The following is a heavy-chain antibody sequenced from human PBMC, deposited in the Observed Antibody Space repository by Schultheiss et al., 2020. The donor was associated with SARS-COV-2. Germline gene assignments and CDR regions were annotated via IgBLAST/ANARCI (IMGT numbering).Heavy chain of an antibody. D-gene: IGHD6-19*01. V-gene: IGHV3-66*02. Sequence: GGSLRLSCAASGFTVSSNYMSWVRQAPGKGLEWVSLIYSGGSTYYADSVKGRFTISRDSPKNTLYLQMNSLRAEDTAVYYCAKVSGSGWNGFLNYYYMDVWGKGTTVTVSS. J-gene: IGHJ6*03. CDR3: AKVSGSGWNGFLNYYYMDV. CDR2: IYSGGST. CDR1: GFTVSSNY.